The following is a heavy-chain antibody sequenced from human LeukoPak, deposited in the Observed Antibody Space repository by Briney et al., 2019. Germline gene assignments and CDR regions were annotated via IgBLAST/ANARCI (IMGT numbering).Heavy chain of an antibody. D-gene: IGHD4-23*01. CDR3: ARRDHSGILPFAFDV. CDR1: GXSISGYH. CDR2: ISYSGIT. V-gene: IGHV4-59*08. Sequence: SETLSLTCIVSGXSISGYHWGWIRQPPGKGLEWIGYISYSGITNYIPSLKSRVSMSVDTSKNQFSLRVSSVTAADTAVYFCARRDHSGILPFAFDVWGQGTLVAVSS. J-gene: IGHJ3*01.